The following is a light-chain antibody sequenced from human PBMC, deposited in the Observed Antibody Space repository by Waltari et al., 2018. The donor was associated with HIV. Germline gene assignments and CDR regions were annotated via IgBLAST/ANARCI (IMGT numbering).Light chain of an antibody. CDR3: STWDDSLNGRV. V-gene: IGLV1-44*01. Sequence: QSVLTQPPSASGTPGQWVTISCTGSSSNIGSKTVNWYQQLPGTAPKLLIYSNNQRPSGGPDRLSGSKSGTSASLAISGLQSEDEADYYCSTWDDSLNGRVFGGGTKLTDL. CDR2: SNN. J-gene: IGLJ3*02. CDR1: SSNIGSKT.